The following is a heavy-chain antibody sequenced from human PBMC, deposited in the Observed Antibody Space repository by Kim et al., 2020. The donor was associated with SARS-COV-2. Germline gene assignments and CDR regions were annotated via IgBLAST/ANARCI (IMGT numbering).Heavy chain of an antibody. D-gene: IGHD5-18*01. CDR3: ARDLSIRLWSPFDY. V-gene: IGHV3-33*01. Sequence: GGSLRLSCAASGFTFSSYGMHWVRQAPGKGLEWVAVIWYDGSNKYYADSVKGRFTISRDNSKNTLYLQMNSLRAEDTAVYYCARDLSIRLWSPFDYWGQGTLVTVSS. CDR1: GFTFSSYG. J-gene: IGHJ4*02. CDR2: IWYDGSNK.